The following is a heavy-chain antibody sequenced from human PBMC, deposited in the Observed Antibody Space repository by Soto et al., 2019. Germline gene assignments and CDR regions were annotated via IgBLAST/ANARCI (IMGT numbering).Heavy chain of an antibody. CDR3: ARLRWESLELQPFDY. D-gene: IGHD1-7*01. CDR1: GGSISISNNY. Sequence: SETLSLTCTVSGGSISISNNYWGWIRQPPGKGLEWIGSIYYSESSYYNPSLKSRVTISVDTFKNQFSLKMTSVTAADTAVYYFARLRWESLELQPFDYWGQGTLVT. CDR2: IYYSESS. J-gene: IGHJ4*02. V-gene: IGHV4-39*01.